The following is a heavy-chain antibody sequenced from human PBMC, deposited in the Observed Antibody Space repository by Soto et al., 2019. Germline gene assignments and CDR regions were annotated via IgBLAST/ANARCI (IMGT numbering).Heavy chain of an antibody. J-gene: IGHJ5*02. D-gene: IGHD6-19*01. CDR1: GGSISSYY. CDR2: IYYSGST. Sequence: SETLSLTCTVSGGSISSYYWSWIRQPPGKRLEWIGYIYYSGSTNYNPSLKSRVTISVDTSKNQFSLKLSSVTAADTAVYYCARGSSGWQPINWFDPWGQGTLVTVSS. V-gene: IGHV4-59*01. CDR3: ARGSSGWQPINWFDP.